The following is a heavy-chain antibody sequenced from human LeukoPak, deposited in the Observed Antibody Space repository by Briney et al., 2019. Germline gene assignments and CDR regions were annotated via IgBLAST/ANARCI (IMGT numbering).Heavy chain of an antibody. Sequence: GGSLRLSCAASGFTFSSYSMSWVRQAPGKGLEWVSSISSSSSYIYYADSVKGRFTISRDNAKNSLYLQMNSLRAEDTAVYYCARDGRAEEMATITGFPNYWGQGTLVTVSS. J-gene: IGHJ4*02. D-gene: IGHD5-24*01. CDR1: GFTFSSYS. CDR3: ARDGRAEEMATITGFPNY. V-gene: IGHV3-21*01. CDR2: ISSSSSYI.